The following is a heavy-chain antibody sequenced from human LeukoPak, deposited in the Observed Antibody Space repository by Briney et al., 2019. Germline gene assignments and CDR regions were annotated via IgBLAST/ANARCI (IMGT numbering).Heavy chain of an antibody. J-gene: IGHJ6*02. CDR3: ARDLQQLAYYYYYGMDV. Sequence: GASVKVSCKASGYTFTSYGISWVRQAPGKGLEWVAVISYDGSNKYYADSVKGRFTISRDNSKNTLYLQMNSLRAEDTAVYYCARDLQQLAYYYYYGMDVWGQGTTVTVSS. V-gene: IGHV3-30-3*01. CDR2: ISYDGSNK. CDR1: GYTFTSYG. D-gene: IGHD6-13*01.